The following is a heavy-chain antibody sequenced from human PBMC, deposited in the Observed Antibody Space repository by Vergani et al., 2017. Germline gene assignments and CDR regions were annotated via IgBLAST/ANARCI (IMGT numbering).Heavy chain of an antibody. CDR2: ISSSGSPI. Sequence: QVQLVESGGGLVKPGGSLRLSCAASGFTFSDYYMSWIRQAPGKGLEWLSYISSSGSPISYADSVKGRFTISRDNSKNTLYLQMNSLRAEDTAVYYCARSEWPNWFDPWGQGTLVTVSS. CDR1: GFTFSDYY. D-gene: IGHD3-3*01. J-gene: IGHJ5*02. CDR3: ARSEWPNWFDP. V-gene: IGHV3-11*04.